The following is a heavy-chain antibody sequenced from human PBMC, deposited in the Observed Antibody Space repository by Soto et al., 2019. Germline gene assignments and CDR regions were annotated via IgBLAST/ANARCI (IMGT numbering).Heavy chain of an antibody. V-gene: IGHV3-23*01. CDR2: IDGSGGDT. CDR3: ARDYSGYDSFDY. Sequence: GGSLRLSCAASGFTFSSYAMAWVRQAPGTGLEWVSVIDGSGGDTSIADSVKGRFSISRDNSKKTLYLQMNSLRAEDTAVYFYARDYSGYDSFDYWGQGTLVTVSS. CDR1: GFTFSSYA. J-gene: IGHJ4*02. D-gene: IGHD5-12*01.